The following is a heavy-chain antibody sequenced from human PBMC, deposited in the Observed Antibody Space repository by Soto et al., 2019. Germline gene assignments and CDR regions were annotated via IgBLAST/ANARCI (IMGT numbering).Heavy chain of an antibody. V-gene: IGHV3-48*02. D-gene: IGHD3-16*02. CDR2: ISSSSSTI. CDR3: ARENDYVWGSYRLNWFDS. Sequence: GGSLRLSCAASGFTFSSYSMNWVRQAPGKGLEWVSYISSSSSTIYYADSVKGRFTISRDNAKNSLYLQMNSLRDEDTAVYYCARENDYVWGSYRLNWFDSWGQGSLVIVSS. CDR1: GFTFSSYS. J-gene: IGHJ5*01.